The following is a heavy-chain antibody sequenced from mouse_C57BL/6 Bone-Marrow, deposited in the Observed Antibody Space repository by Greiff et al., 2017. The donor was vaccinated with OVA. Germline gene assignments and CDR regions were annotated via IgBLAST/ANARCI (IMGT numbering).Heavy chain of an antibody. CDR3: ARWGTPLDY. J-gene: IGHJ2*01. V-gene: IGHV1-52*01. D-gene: IGHD2-14*01. Sequence: QVQLKQPGAELVRPGSSVKLSCKASGYTFTSYWMHWVKQRPIQGLEWIGNIYPSDSETHYNQKFKDKATLTVDKSSSTAYMQLSSLTSEDSAVYYCARWGTPLDYWGQGTTLTVSS. CDR1: GYTFTSYW. CDR2: IYPSDSET.